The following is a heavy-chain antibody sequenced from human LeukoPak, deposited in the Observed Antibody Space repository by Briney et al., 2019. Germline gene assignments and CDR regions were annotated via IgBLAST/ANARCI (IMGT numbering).Heavy chain of an antibody. Sequence: PSETLSLTCTVSGGSISSYYWSWIRQPPGKGLEWIGYIYYSGSTNYNPSLKSRVTISVDTSKNQFSLKLSSVTAADTAVYYCARGTLPLVVVTAIGTHFDYWGQGTLVTVSS. J-gene: IGHJ4*02. CDR3: ARGTLPLVVVTAIGTHFDY. D-gene: IGHD2-21*02. CDR2: IYYSGST. CDR1: GGSISSYY. V-gene: IGHV4-59*01.